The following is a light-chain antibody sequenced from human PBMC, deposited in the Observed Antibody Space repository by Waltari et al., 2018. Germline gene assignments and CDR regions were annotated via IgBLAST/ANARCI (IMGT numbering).Light chain of an antibody. V-gene: IGLV1-44*01. CDR2: RNN. CDR1: SSNVGTST. J-gene: IGLJ2*01. CDR3: SAWDDSLNGAL. Sequence: QSVLSQPPSASGTPGQRVSISCSGSSSNVGTSTVNWYQQLPGTAPTLLIYRNNQRPSDGPGRFSGSKSGTSASLAISGLQSEDEAEYFCSAWDDSLNGALFGGGTKLTVL.